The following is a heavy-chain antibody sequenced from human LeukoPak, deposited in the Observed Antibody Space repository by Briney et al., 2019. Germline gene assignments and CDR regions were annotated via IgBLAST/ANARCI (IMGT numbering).Heavy chain of an antibody. Sequence: SETLSLTCAVYGGSFSGYYWSWIRQPPGKGLEWIGEINHSGSTNYNPSLKSRVTISVDTSKNQFSLKLSSVTAADTAVYYCASGKGYGDYYFDYWGQGTLVTVSS. CDR2: INHSGST. V-gene: IGHV4-34*01. CDR1: GGSFSGYY. CDR3: ASGKGYGDYYFDY. J-gene: IGHJ4*02. D-gene: IGHD4-17*01.